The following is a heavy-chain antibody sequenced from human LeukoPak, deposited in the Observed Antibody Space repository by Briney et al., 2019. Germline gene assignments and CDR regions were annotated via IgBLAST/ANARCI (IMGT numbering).Heavy chain of an antibody. CDR2: IYTSGST. CDR1: GGSISSGNYY. V-gene: IGHV4-61*09. Sequence: SETLSLTCTVSGGSISSGNYYWSWIRQPAGKGLEWIGHIYTSGSTNYNPSLKSRVTISIDTSKNQFSLQLSSVTAADTAVHYCARGGYNSYYYYYYMDVWGKGTTVTVSS. CDR3: ARGGYNSYYYYYYMDV. D-gene: IGHD5-24*01. J-gene: IGHJ6*03.